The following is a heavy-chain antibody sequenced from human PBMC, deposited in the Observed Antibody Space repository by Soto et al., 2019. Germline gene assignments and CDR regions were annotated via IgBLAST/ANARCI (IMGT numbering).Heavy chain of an antibody. CDR3: VKDAGCYPSTAAH. CDR2: ISGSGDRT. J-gene: IGHJ1*01. V-gene: IGHV3-23*01. Sequence: DVQLLESGGGLVQPGGSLRLSCAASGITISNYPMSWVRQAPGKGLEWVSGISGSGDRTYYADSAKGRFTISKDISKNPLSRQLGNLGFEDKVVYFCVKDAGCYPSTAAHWGQGNLVTVSS. CDR1: GITISNYP. D-gene: IGHD6-25*01.